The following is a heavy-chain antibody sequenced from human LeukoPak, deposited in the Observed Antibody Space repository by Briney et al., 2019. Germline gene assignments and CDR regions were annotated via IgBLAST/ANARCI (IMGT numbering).Heavy chain of an antibody. CDR2: ISFDGNKT. CDR3: ARGRGNGTRLDH. Sequence: GGSLRLPCAASGFTFSRYAMHWVRQAPGKGLEWVSVISFDGNKTFYVDSVKGRFNISRDNSRAILYLQMDSLRPDDTAVYFRARGRGNGTRLDHWGQGSLVTVSS. J-gene: IGHJ5*02. V-gene: IGHV3-30*03. D-gene: IGHD2-8*01. CDR1: GFTFSRYA.